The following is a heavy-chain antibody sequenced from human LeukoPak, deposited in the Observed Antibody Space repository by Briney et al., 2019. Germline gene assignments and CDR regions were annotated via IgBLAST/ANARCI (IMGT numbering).Heavy chain of an antibody. V-gene: IGHV4-31*03. Sequence: SETLSPTCTVSGGSISSGGYYWSWIRQHPGKGLEWIGYIYYSGSTYYNPSLKSRVTISVDTSKNQFSLKLSSVTAADTAVYYCARTGIGSYYYFDYWGQGTLVTVSS. CDR2: IYYSGST. D-gene: IGHD1-26*01. J-gene: IGHJ4*02. CDR3: ARTGIGSYYYFDY. CDR1: GGSISSGGYY.